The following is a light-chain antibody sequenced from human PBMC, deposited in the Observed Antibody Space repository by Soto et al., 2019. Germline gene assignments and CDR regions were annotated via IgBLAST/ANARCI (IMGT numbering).Light chain of an antibody. CDR1: SSDIGAYDY. CDR3: SLYTSENAYV. V-gene: IGLV2-14*01. J-gene: IGLJ1*01. CDR2: EVN. Sequence: QSALTQPASLSGSPGQSITISCTGTSSDIGAYDYVSWFQQHPGKAPKLMISEVNNRPSGVPDRFSGSKSGNTASLTISGLQAADEADYYCSLYTSENAYVFGTGTQLTVL.